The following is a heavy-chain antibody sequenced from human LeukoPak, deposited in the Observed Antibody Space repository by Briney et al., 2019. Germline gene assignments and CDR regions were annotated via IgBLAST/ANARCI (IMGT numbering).Heavy chain of an antibody. CDR1: GFTFSSYA. Sequence: AGGSLRLSCAASGFTFSSYAMSWVRQAPGKGLEWVSAISGSGGSTYYADSAKGRFTISRDNSKNTLYLQMNSLRAEDTAVYYCAKHSSGGTSNWFDPWGQGTLVTVSS. CDR3: AKHSSGGTSNWFDP. CDR2: ISGSGGST. J-gene: IGHJ5*02. D-gene: IGHD2-15*01. V-gene: IGHV3-23*01.